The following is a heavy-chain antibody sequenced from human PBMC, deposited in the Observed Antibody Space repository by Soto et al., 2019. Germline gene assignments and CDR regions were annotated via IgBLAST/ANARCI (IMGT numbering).Heavy chain of an antibody. CDR1: GFTFSSYW. V-gene: IGHV3-74*01. CDR2: INSDGSST. CDR3: ARPLVAPVAGPYYYGMDV. J-gene: IGHJ6*02. Sequence: GGSLRLSCAASGFTFSSYWMHWVRQAPGKGLVWVSRINSDGSSTSYADSVKGRFTISRDNAKNTLYLQMNSLTAEDTAVYYCARPLVAPVAGPYYYGMDVWGQGTTVTVSS. D-gene: IGHD6-19*01.